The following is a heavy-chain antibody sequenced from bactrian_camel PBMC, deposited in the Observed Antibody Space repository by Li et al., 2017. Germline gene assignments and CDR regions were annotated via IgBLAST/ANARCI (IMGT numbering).Heavy chain of an antibody. CDR1: GLTFSKTD. V-gene: IGHV3S10*01. D-gene: IGHD1*01. J-gene: IGHJ4*01. Sequence: VQLVESGGGLVQPGGSLRLSCVASGLTFSKTDMAWVRQAPGKGLEWVARASNDGKTDYAASVKGRFTISRDNAKNTVYLQMFSLKPEDTAAYYCVRDEPRNGLTWGFHHWGQGTQVTVS. CDR3: VRDEPRNGLTWGFHH. CDR2: ASNDGKT.